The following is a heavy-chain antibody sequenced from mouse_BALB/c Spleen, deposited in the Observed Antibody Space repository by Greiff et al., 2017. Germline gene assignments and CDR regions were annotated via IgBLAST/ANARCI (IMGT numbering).Heavy chain of an antibody. Sequence: EVKLVESGGGLVKPGGSLKLSCAASGFTFSSYAMSWVRQTPEKRLEWVATISSGGSYTYYPDSVKGRFTISRDNAKNTLYLQMSSLRSEDTAMYYCARHEGYGSSLVQFAYWGQGTLVTVSP. D-gene: IGHD1-1*01. CDR1: GFTFSSYA. J-gene: IGHJ3*01. CDR3: ARHEGYGSSLVQFAY. V-gene: IGHV5-9-3*01. CDR2: ISSGGSYT.